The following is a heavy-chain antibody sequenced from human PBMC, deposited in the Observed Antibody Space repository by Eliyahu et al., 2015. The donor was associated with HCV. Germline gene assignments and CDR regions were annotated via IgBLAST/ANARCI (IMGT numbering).Heavy chain of an antibody. CDR3: VRPAVDYSASGSLDEESYYFDS. D-gene: IGHD3-10*01. Sequence: QLQLQESGPGLVKPSETLSLTCTVPGGSISRXTNYWGWIRQPPGKGXEWIGSIYYXVSTYYNSSLRGRVTISIHTSKNQFSLRLISVTAADTAVYYCVRPAVDYSASGSLDEESYYFDSWGPGTLITVSS. CDR1: GGSISRXTNY. J-gene: IGHJ4*02. V-gene: IGHV4-39*01. CDR2: IYYXVST.